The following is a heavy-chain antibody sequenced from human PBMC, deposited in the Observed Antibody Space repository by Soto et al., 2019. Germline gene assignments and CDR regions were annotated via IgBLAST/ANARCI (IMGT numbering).Heavy chain of an antibody. V-gene: IGHV5-51*01. J-gene: IGHJ5*02. CDR1: GYSFTSYW. Sequence: GESLKISCKGSGYSFTSYWIGWVRQMPGKGLEWMGIIYPGDSDTRYSPSFQGQVTISADKSISTAYLQWSSLKASDTAMYYCAGVFVVTMVRGVILPNWFDPWGQGTLVTVS. CDR2: IYPGDSDT. D-gene: IGHD3-10*01. CDR3: AGVFVVTMVRGVILPNWFDP.